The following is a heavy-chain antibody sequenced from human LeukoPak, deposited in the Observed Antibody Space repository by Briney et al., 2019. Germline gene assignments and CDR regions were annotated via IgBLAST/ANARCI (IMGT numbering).Heavy chain of an antibody. V-gene: IGHV1-69*13. CDR3: ARDREMATIGGALDY. D-gene: IGHD5-24*01. J-gene: IGHJ4*02. Sequence: ASVKVSCKASGGTFSSYAISWVRQAPGQGLEWMGGIIPIFGTANYAQKFQGRVTITADESTSTAYMELSSLRSEDTAVYYCARDREMATIGGALDYWGQGTLVTVSS. CDR1: GGTFSSYA. CDR2: IIPIFGTA.